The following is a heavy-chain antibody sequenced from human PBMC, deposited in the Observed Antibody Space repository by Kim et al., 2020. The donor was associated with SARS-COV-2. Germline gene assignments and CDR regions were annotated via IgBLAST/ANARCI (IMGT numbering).Heavy chain of an antibody. Sequence: SETLSLTCAVSGGSISSSNWWSWVRPPPGKGLEWIGEIYHSGSTNYNPSLKSRVTISVDKSKNQFSLKLSSVTAADTAVYYCASLPSNYCGGDCYYWGQGTLVTVSS. J-gene: IGHJ4*02. D-gene: IGHD2-21*02. CDR3: ASLPSNYCGGDCYY. CDR1: GGSISSSNW. CDR2: IYHSGST. V-gene: IGHV4-4*02.